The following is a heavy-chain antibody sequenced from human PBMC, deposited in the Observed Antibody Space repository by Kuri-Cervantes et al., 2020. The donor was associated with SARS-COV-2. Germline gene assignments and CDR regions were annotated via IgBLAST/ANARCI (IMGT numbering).Heavy chain of an antibody. CDR3: AKGDRQWLVRGQWGMDV. Sequence: SETLSLTCTASGGSISDYYFSWIRQPPGKGLEWIGYIYYSGSTNYNPSLKSRVTISVDTSKNQFSLKLSSVTAADTAVYYCAKGDRQWLVRGQWGMDVWGQGTTVTVSS. V-gene: IGHV4-59*12. J-gene: IGHJ6*02. CDR2: IYYSGST. CDR1: GGSISDYY. D-gene: IGHD6-19*01.